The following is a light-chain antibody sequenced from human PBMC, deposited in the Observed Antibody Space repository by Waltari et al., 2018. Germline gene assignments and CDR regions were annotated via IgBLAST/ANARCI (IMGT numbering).Light chain of an antibody. J-gene: IGLJ3*02. CDR3: LLFFDNSRV. Sequence: QTVVTQEPSLTVSPAGTVTLTCASSAGEVTSGHHANWLQQRPGQPPSLLIFSTNDNHPSTPARFSGSLLGGKAALTLSEVQSEDEADYYCLLFFDNSRVFGGGTKLTVL. V-gene: IGLV7-43*01. CDR1: AGEVTSGHH. CDR2: STN.